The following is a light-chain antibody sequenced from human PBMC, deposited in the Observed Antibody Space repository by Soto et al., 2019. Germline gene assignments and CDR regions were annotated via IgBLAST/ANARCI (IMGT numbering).Light chain of an antibody. Sequence: DLQMTQSPSSLSASVGDSVTITCRASQSIRNYLNWYQQKPGRAPDLLIFAASILHSGVPPRFRGSGARTDFTLTVSGLQPEDFATYYCQQSGSSPYTFGQGTKLEL. CDR3: QQSGSSPYT. CDR1: QSIRNY. J-gene: IGKJ2*01. CDR2: AAS. V-gene: IGKV1-39*01.